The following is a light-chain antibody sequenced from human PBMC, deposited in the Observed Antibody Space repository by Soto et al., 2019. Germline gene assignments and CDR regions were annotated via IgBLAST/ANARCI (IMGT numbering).Light chain of an antibody. V-gene: IGLV2-14*01. J-gene: IGLJ1*01. Sequence: QSVLTQPASVSGSPGQSITISCTGTASDVGAYNYVSWYQQHPGKAPKLMIYAVSDRPSGVADRFSGSKSGDTASLTISGLQAEDEAHYYCNSYTRSRSYVFGTGTKLTVL. CDR1: ASDVGAYNY. CDR3: NSYTRSRSYV. CDR2: AVS.